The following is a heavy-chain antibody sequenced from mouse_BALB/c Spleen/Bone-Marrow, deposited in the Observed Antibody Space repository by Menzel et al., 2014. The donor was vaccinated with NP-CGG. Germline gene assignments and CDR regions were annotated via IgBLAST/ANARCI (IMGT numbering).Heavy chain of an antibody. Sequence: EVQRGESGGGLVQPGGSLKLSCAAFGFTFSNYGMSWVRQTPDKRLELVATINGNGGSTYYPDSVKGRFTISRDTAKNTLYLQMSSLKSEETAMYYCVRGNYGNYVDYFDFWGQGTTLTVSS. J-gene: IGHJ2*01. CDR2: INGNGGST. CDR1: GFTFSNYG. V-gene: IGHV5-6-3*01. CDR3: VRGNYGNYVDYFDF. D-gene: IGHD2-1*01.